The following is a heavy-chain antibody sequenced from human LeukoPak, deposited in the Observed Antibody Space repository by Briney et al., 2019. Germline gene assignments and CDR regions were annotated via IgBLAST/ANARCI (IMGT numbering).Heavy chain of an antibody. D-gene: IGHD3-22*01. CDR2: IYYSGSA. Sequence: PSETLSLTCTVSGGSVNSGTYYWSWIRQPPGKGLEWIGNIYYSGSAYYNPSLKSRVTMSVDTSKNQFSLKLSSVTAADTAVYYCARKPIVNSAWYYFDYWGQGTLVTVSS. CDR1: GGSVNSGTYY. J-gene: IGHJ4*02. V-gene: IGHV4-39*07. CDR3: ARKPIVNSAWYYFDY.